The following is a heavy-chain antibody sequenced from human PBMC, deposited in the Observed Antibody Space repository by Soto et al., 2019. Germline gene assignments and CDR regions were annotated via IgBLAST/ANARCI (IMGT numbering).Heavy chain of an antibody. J-gene: IGHJ5*02. D-gene: IGHD2-15*01. CDR1: GDSVSSNSAT. Sequence: PSQTLSLTCAISGDSVSSNSATWNWIRQSPSRGLEWLGRTYYRSKWYNEYAVSVKSRITINPDTSKNQFSLKLSSVTAADTAVYYCASYGYCSGGSRYSNWFDPWGQGTLVTVSS. CDR2: TYYRSKWYN. V-gene: IGHV6-1*01. CDR3: ASYGYCSGGSRYSNWFDP.